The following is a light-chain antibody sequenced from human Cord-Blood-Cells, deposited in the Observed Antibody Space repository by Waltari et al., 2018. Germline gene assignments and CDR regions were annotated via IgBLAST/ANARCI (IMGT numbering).Light chain of an antibody. Sequence: EIVMTQSPATLSVSPGGRATISCRASQSVSSNLAWYQQKPGQAPRLLIYGASTRATGIPARFSGSGSGTEFTLTISSLQSEDFAVYYCQQYNNWPFTFGPGTKVDIK. CDR2: GAS. V-gene: IGKV3-15*01. CDR3: QQYNNWPFT. CDR1: QSVSSN. J-gene: IGKJ3*01.